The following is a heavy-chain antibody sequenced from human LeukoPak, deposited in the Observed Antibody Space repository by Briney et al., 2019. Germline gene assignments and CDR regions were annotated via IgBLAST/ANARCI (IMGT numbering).Heavy chain of an antibody. J-gene: IGHJ3*02. CDR3: ARDGPFSSTSWNAFDI. CDR1: EFTFSSYA. V-gene: IGHV3-21*01. D-gene: IGHD2-2*01. Sequence: GGSLRLSCAASEFTFSSYAMTWVRQAPGKGLEWVSSISTSSNYIYYADSMKGRFTISRDNAKNSLYLQMNSLRAEDTAVYYCARDGPFSSTSWNAFDIWGQGTMVTVSS. CDR2: ISTSSNYI.